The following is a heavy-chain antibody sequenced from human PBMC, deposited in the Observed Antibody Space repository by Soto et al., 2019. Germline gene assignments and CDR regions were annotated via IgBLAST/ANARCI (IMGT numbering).Heavy chain of an antibody. CDR2: ISAYNGNT. CDR3: ARDGTYYYGSGSFGYYYGMDV. J-gene: IGHJ6*02. CDR1: GYTFTSYG. Sequence: ASVKVSCKASGYTFTSYGISWVRQAPGQGLEWMGWISAYNGNTNHAQKLQGRVTMTTDTSTSTAYMELRSLRSDDTAVYYCARDGTYYYGSGSFGYYYGMDVWGQGTTVTVSS. V-gene: IGHV1-18*04. D-gene: IGHD3-10*01.